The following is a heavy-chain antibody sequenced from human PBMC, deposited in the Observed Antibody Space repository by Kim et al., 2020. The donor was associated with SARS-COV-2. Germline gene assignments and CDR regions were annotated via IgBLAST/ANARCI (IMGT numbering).Heavy chain of an antibody. CDR2: IYYSGSN. J-gene: IGHJ4*02. CDR3: ARRGTRLDY. CDR1: GGSVSSSSYY. Sequence: SETLSLTCTVSGGSVSSSSYYWSWIRQPPGKGLEWIGYIYYSGSNNYNPSLKSRVAISIVTSKNQFSLKLSSVTAADTAVYYCARRGTRLDYWGQGTLVTVSS. V-gene: IGHV4-61*01. D-gene: IGHD1-26*01.